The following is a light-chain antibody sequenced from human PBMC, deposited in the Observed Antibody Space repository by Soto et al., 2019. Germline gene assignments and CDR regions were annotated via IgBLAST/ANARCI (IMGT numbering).Light chain of an antibody. CDR2: GAS. V-gene: IGKV3-20*01. J-gene: IGKJ2*03. CDR1: QSVSSSY. Sequence: EIVLTQSPATLSLSPGERATLSCRSGQSVSSSYLAWYQQKPGQAPRLLIYGASSRATGIPARFSGSGSGTEFTLTISSLQSEDFAVYYCQQYGGSPLYSFGQGTKVDIK. CDR3: QQYGGSPLYS.